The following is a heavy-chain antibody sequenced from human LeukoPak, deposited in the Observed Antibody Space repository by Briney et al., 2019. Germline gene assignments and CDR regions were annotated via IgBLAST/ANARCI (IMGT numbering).Heavy chain of an antibody. V-gene: IGHV4-59*08. Sequence: SETLSLTCTVSGGSISTYYWSWIRQPPGKGLEWIGNIYYTGSTNYNPSLKSRVTISVDTSKNQFSLKLSSVTAADTAVYYCARHFLGDCYFDYWGQGTLVTVSS. CDR3: ARHFLGDCYFDY. D-gene: IGHD2-21*02. CDR2: IYYTGST. CDR1: GGSISTYY. J-gene: IGHJ4*02.